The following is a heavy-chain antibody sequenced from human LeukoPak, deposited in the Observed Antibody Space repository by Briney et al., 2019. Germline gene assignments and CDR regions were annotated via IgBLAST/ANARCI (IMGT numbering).Heavy chain of an antibody. CDR2: IYYSGST. CDR1: SGSISSYY. Sequence: PSETLSLTCTVSSGSISSYYWSWIRQPPGKGLEWIGYIYYSGSTNYNPSLKSRVTISVDTSKNQFSLKLNSVTAADTAVYYCARGRARDSSGYPNYWGQGTLVSVSS. CDR3: ARGRARDSSGYPNY. V-gene: IGHV4-59*01. J-gene: IGHJ4*02. D-gene: IGHD3-22*01.